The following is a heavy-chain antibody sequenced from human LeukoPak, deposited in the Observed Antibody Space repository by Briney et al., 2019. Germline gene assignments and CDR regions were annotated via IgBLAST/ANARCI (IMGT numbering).Heavy chain of an antibody. CDR2: IYHSGST. Sequence: SETLSLTCTVSGYSISSGYYWGWIRQPPGKGLEWIGSIYHSGSTYYNPSLKSRVTISVDTSKNQFSLKLSSVTAADTAVYYCARDRVTIFGVVSGFQAFDIWGQGTMVAVSS. J-gene: IGHJ3*02. V-gene: IGHV4-38-2*02. D-gene: IGHD3-3*01. CDR1: GYSISSGYY. CDR3: ARDRVTIFGVVSGFQAFDI.